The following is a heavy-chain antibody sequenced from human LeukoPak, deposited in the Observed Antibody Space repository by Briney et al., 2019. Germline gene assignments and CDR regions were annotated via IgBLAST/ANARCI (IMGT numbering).Heavy chain of an antibody. CDR1: GFTYSSYG. Sequence: GGSLRLSCAASGFTYSSYGMHWVRQGPGKGLEWVAVISYDGSNKYYADSVKGRFTISRDNSKNTLYLQMNSLRAEDTAVYYCAKSLLTTASGTGRAFDIWGQGTVVTV. J-gene: IGHJ3*02. CDR2: ISYDGSNK. V-gene: IGHV3-30*18. D-gene: IGHD1-26*01. CDR3: AKSLLTTASGTGRAFDI.